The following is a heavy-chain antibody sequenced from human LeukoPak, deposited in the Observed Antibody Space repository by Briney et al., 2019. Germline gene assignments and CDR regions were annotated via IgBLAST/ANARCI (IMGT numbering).Heavy chain of an antibody. CDR2: INHSGST. D-gene: IGHD3-9*01. V-gene: IGHV4-34*01. CDR1: GGSFSGYY. Sequence: PSETLSLTCAVYGGSFSGYYWSWIRQPPGKGLEWIGEINHSGSTNYNPSLKSRVTISVDTSNNQFSLKLSSVTAADTAVYYCARGYLTGYYNWGQGTLVTVSS. J-gene: IGHJ4*02. CDR3: ARGYLTGYYN.